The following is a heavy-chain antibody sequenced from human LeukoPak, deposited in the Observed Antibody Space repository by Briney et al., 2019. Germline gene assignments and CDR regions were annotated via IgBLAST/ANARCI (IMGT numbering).Heavy chain of an antibody. V-gene: IGHV3-23*01. D-gene: IGHD3-22*01. CDR3: AKHQYYDTSGFPTSLDS. CDR1: GFTFSSYA. J-gene: IGHJ4*02. CDR2: ISGSGGST. Sequence: GGSLRLSCAVSGFTFSSYAMSWARQAPGRGLEWASVISGSGGSTTYADSVKGRFTISRDNSKNTLYLQMNSLRAEDTAVYYCAKHQYYDTSGFPTSLDSWGQGTLVTVSS.